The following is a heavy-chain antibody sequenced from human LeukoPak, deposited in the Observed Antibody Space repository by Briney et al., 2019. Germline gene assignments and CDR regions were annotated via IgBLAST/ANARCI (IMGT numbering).Heavy chain of an antibody. D-gene: IGHD1-26*01. CDR2: IYTSGNT. J-gene: IGHJ4*02. CDR1: GGSISSYY. Sequence: SETLSLTCTVSGGSISSYYWTWIRQPAGKGLEWIGRIYTSGNTGYNPSLKSRVTMSVDTSKNQFSLNLSSVTAADTAVYYCARVELRAAFFDYWGQGTLVTVSS. CDR3: ARVELRAAFFDY. V-gene: IGHV4-4*07.